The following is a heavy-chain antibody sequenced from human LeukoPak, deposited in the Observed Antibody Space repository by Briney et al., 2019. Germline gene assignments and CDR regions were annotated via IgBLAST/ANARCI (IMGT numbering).Heavy chain of an antibody. Sequence: PSETLSLTCAVYGGSFSGYYWSWIRQPPGKGLEWIGSIYYSGSTSYNPSLKSRVTISVDTSKNQFSLKLSSVTATDTAVYYCARLTDHEYSSSSFDYWGQGTLVTVSS. J-gene: IGHJ4*02. D-gene: IGHD6-6*01. V-gene: IGHV4-34*01. CDR1: GGSFSGYY. CDR3: ARLTDHEYSSSSFDY. CDR2: IYYSGST.